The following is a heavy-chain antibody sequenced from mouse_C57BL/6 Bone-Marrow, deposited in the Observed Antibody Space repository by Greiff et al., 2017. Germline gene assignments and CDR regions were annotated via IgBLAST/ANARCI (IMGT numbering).Heavy chain of an antibody. CDR1: GYTFTSYG. CDR2: IYPRSGNT. D-gene: IGHD1-1*01. Sequence: QVQLQQSGAELARPGASVKLSCKASGYTFTSYGISWVKQRTGQGLEWIGEIYPRSGNTYYNEKFKGKATLTADKSSSTAYMELRSLTSEDSAVYFCARSSYYGSSRYYAMDYWGQGTSVTASS. V-gene: IGHV1-81*01. CDR3: ARSSYYGSSRYYAMDY. J-gene: IGHJ4*01.